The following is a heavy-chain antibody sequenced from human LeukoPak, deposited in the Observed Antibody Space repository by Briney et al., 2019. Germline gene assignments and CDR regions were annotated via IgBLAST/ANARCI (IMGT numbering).Heavy chain of an antibody. D-gene: IGHD3-10*01. CDR3: ARVTHITMGRGGRRLFDP. V-gene: IGHV4-34*01. CDR1: GGSFSGYY. CDR2: IYHSGST. Sequence: SETLSLTCAVPGGSFSGYYWSWIRQPPGEGLEWSGEIYHSGSTNYNPSLKSRVTISVDKSKNQLSLKLSSVTAADTAVYCCARVTHITMGRGGRRLFDPWGQGTRVTVSS. J-gene: IGHJ5*02.